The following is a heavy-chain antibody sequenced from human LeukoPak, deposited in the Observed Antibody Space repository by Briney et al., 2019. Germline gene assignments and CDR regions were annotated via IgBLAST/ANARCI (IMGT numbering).Heavy chain of an antibody. CDR2: IKPDGGEK. CDR1: GFTFSSYW. V-gene: IGHV3-7*04. J-gene: IGHJ3*02. Sequence: PGGSLRLSCAASGFTFSSYWMTWVRQPPGKGLEWVANIKPDGGEKSYVDSVKGRFTISRDTAKNSLYLQMNSLGAEDTAVYYCARYHSTNAFDIWGQGTMVTVS. D-gene: IGHD6-13*01. CDR3: ARYHSTNAFDI.